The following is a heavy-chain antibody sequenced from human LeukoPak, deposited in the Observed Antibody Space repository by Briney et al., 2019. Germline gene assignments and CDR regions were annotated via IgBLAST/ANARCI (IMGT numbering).Heavy chain of an antibody. D-gene: IGHD3-16*01. CDR2: INWNGGST. CDR1: GLTFDDYG. J-gene: IGHJ4*02. CDR3: ARGLGAGPVDY. Sequence: PGGSLRLSCAASGLTFDDYGMSWVRQAPGNGLEWVSVINWNGGSTGYADSVKGRFTISRDNAKNSLYLQMNSLRAEDTAVYYCARGLGAGPVDYWGQGTLVTVSS. V-gene: IGHV3-20*04.